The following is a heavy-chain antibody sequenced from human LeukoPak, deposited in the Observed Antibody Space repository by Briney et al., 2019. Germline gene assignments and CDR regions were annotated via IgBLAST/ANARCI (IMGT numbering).Heavy chain of an antibody. V-gene: IGHV1-18*01. CDR3: ARDRGLLWFGELLKDGMDV. J-gene: IGHJ6*02. D-gene: IGHD3-10*01. Sequence: ASVKVSCKASGYTFTSYGISWVRQAPGQGLEWMGWISAYNGNTNYAQKLQGRVTMTTDTSTSTAYMELRSLRSDDTAVYYCARDRGLLWFGELLKDGMDVWGQGTTVTVSS. CDR2: ISAYNGNT. CDR1: GYTFTSYG.